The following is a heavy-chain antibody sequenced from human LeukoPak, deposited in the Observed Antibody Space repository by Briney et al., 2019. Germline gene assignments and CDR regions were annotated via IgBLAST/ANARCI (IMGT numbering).Heavy chain of an antibody. CDR3: AKDSVAVTGTGNIDY. CDR2: ISGGGAST. J-gene: IGHJ4*02. CDR1: GFTYSTYA. D-gene: IGHD6-19*01. V-gene: IGHV3-23*01. Sequence: GGSLRLSCGASGFTYSTYAMSWVRQAPGKGLEWVSGISGGGASTYYADSVKGRFTISRDISENTLYLQMNSLRAEDTALYYCAKDSVAVTGTGNIDYWGQGTLVTVSS.